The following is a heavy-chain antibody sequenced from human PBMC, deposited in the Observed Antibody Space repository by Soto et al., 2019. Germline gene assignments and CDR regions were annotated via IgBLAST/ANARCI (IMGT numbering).Heavy chain of an antibody. Sequence: GGSLRLSCAASGFTFSNYAMGWVRQAPGKGLEWVSAISGSGGSTYYADSVKGRFTISRDNSKNTLYLQMNSLRAEDTAVYYCAKAPLRYDILTGFFDYWVQGTLVTVSS. V-gene: IGHV3-23*01. CDR3: AKAPLRYDILTGFFDY. CDR2: ISGSGGST. D-gene: IGHD3-9*01. J-gene: IGHJ4*02. CDR1: GFTFSNYA.